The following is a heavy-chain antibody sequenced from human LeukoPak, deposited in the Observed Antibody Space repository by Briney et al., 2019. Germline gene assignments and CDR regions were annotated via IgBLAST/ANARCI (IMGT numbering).Heavy chain of an antibody. Sequence: PSETLSLTCAVYGGSFSGYYWSWIRQPPGKGLEWIGEINHSGSTNYNPSLKSRVTISVDTSKNQFSLKLSSVTAADTAVYYCARGRNDYVWGSYRHYYYYMDVWGKGTTVTVSS. CDR2: INHSGST. D-gene: IGHD3-16*02. J-gene: IGHJ6*03. CDR1: GGSFSGYY. V-gene: IGHV4-34*01. CDR3: ARGRNDYVWGSYRHYYYYMDV.